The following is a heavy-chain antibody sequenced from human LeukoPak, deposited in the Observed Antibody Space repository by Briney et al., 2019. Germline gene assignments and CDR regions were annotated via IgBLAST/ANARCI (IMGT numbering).Heavy chain of an antibody. V-gene: IGHV1-8*01. CDR1: GYTFTNYD. Sequence: ASVKVSCKASGYTFTNYDINWVRQATGQGLEWMGWMGSNSGDTGYAQRFQGRVTMTRDTSINTAYMGLSSLRSEDAAVYYCARGLGPYSTTWYPPLRYWGQGTLVTVSS. D-gene: IGHD2/OR15-2a*01. CDR3: ARGLGPYSTTWYPPLRY. CDR2: MGSNSGDT. J-gene: IGHJ4*02.